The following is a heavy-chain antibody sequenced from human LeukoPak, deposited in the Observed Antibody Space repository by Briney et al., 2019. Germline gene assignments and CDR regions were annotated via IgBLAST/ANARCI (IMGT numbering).Heavy chain of an antibody. Sequence: SETLSLTCTVSGGSISSYYWSWIRQPPGKGLEWIGYIYYSGSTNYNPSLKSRVTISVDTSKNQFSLKLSSVTAADTAVYYCARDSDYYDSSDPYGMDVWGQGTTVTVSS. CDR2: IYYSGST. J-gene: IGHJ6*02. V-gene: IGHV4-59*01. CDR3: ARDSDYYDSSDPYGMDV. D-gene: IGHD3-22*01. CDR1: GGSISSYY.